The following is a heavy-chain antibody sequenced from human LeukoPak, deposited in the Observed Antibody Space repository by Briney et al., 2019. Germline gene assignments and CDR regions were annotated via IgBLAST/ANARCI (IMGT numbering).Heavy chain of an antibody. CDR2: IYTSGST. V-gene: IGHV4-4*07. D-gene: IGHD3-10*01. J-gene: IGHJ4*02. Sequence: PSETLSLTCTVSGGSISSYYWSWIRQPAGKGLKWIGRIYTSGSTNYNPSLKSRVTMSVDTSKNQSSLKLSSVTAADTAVYYCARDAPMVRGVMGYYFDYWGQGTLVTVSS. CDR1: GGSISSYY. CDR3: ARDAPMVRGVMGYYFDY.